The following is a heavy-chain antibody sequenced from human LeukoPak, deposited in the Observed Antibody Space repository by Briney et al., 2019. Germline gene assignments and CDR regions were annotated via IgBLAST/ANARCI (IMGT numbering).Heavy chain of an antibody. CDR3: ARLSAVAGNWASDY. D-gene: IGHD6-19*01. CDR2: INYSGST. V-gene: IGHV4-39*01. Sequence: PSETLSLTCTVSGVSIISSSYDWGWIRQPPGKGLEWIGSINYSGSTDYNPSLKSRVTISVDASKNQFSLKMSSVTAADTAVYYCARLSAVAGNWASDYWGQGILVTVSS. CDR1: GVSIISSSYD. J-gene: IGHJ4*02.